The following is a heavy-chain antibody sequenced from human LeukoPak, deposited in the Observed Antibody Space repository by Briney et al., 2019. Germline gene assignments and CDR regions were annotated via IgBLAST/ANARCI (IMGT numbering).Heavy chain of an antibody. CDR1: GGSFDSKY. CDR2: IDTSGST. D-gene: IGHD6-13*01. J-gene: IGHJ5*02. CDR3: ASAIAAAGTHNWFDP. Sequence: SETLFLTCSASGGSFDSKYWSWVRQPPGKGLEWIGYIDTSGSTNFNPSLKSRVTMSVDTSKNQFSLKLSSVTAADTAVYYCASAIAAAGTHNWFDPWGQGTLVTVSS. V-gene: IGHV4-4*09.